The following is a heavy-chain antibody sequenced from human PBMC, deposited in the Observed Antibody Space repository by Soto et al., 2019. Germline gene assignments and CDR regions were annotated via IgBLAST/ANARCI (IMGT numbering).Heavy chain of an antibody. Sequence: ASVKVSCKASGYTFTGYYMHWVRQAPGQGLEWMGWINPNSGGTNYAQKFQGWVTMTRDTSISTAYMELSRLRSDDTAVYYCARDRAADTAMVYVMDVWGQGTKVTVSS. V-gene: IGHV1-2*04. J-gene: IGHJ6*02. CDR2: INPNSGGT. CDR1: GYTFTGYY. D-gene: IGHD5-18*01. CDR3: ARDRAADTAMVYVMDV.